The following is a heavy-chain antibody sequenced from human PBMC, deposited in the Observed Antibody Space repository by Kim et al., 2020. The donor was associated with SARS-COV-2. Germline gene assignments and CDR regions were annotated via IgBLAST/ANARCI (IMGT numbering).Heavy chain of an antibody. D-gene: IGHD3-22*01. CDR1: GGSISSSNW. Sequence: SETLSLTCAVSGGSISSSNWWSWVRQPPGKGLEWIGEIYHSGSTNYNPSLKSRVTISVDKSKNQFSLKLSSVTAADTAVYYCARGVTYYYDSSGYYGVYFDYWGQGTLVTVSS. CDR2: IYHSGST. J-gene: IGHJ4*02. CDR3: ARGVTYYYDSSGYYGVYFDY. V-gene: IGHV4-4*02.